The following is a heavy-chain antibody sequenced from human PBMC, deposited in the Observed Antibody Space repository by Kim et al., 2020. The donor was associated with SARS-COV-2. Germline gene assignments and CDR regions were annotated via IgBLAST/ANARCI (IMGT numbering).Heavy chain of an antibody. CDR3: ARGSHDSSGYSFDY. CDR1: GGSFSGYY. J-gene: IGHJ4*02. CDR2: INHSGST. D-gene: IGHD3-22*01. V-gene: IGHV4-34*01. Sequence: SETLSLTCAVYGGSFSGYYWSWIRQPPGKGLEWIGEINHSGSTNYNPSLKSRVTISVDTSKNQFSLKLSSVTAADTAVYYCARGSHDSSGYSFDYWGQGTLVTVSS.